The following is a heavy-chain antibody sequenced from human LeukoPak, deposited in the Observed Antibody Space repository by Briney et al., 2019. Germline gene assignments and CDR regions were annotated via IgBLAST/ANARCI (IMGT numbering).Heavy chain of an antibody. CDR3: AIYYYDSSGYYYFQH. J-gene: IGHJ1*01. CDR2: ISSSSSYI. CDR1: GFTFSSYS. D-gene: IGHD3-22*01. V-gene: IGHV3-21*04. Sequence: GGSLRLSCAASGFTFSSYSMNWVRQAPGKGLEWVSSISSSSSYIYYADSVKGRFTISRDNAKNSLYLQMNSLRAENTAVYYCAIYYYDSSGYYYFQHWGQGTLVTVSS.